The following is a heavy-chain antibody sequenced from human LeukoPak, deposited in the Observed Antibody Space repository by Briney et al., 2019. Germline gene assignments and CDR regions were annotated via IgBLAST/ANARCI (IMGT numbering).Heavy chain of an antibody. CDR1: GFTFSSYS. Sequence: GGSLRLSCAASGFTFSSYSMNWVRQAPGKGLEWVSYISSSSSTIYYADSVKGRFTISRDNSKNTLYLQMNSLRAEDTAVYYCAKDLTGTTMVRGVIITPYYYYYYMDVWGKGTTVTISS. CDR3: AKDLTGTTMVRGVIITPYYYYYYMDV. CDR2: ISSSSSTI. D-gene: IGHD3-10*01. J-gene: IGHJ6*03. V-gene: IGHV3-48*01.